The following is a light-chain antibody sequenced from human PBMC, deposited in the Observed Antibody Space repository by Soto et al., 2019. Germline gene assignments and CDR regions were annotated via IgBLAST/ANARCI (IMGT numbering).Light chain of an antibody. V-gene: IGLV1-47*01. CDR2: RNN. J-gene: IGLJ2*01. CDR1: SSNIGSNY. CDR3: AAWDDSLSVHVV. Sequence: QSVLTQPPSASGTPGQRVTISCSGSSSNIGSNYVYWYQQLPGMAPKLLIYRNNQRPSGVPDRFSGSKSGTSASLAISGLRSEDEADYYCAAWDDSLSVHVVFGGGTKVTVL.